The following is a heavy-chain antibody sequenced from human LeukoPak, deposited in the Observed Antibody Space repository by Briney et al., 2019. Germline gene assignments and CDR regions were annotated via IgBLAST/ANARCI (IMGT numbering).Heavy chain of an antibody. CDR1: GLNFRNYW. J-gene: IGHJ4*02. CDR2: TKPDGSAE. CDR3: ARDGGLNTSFDY. Sequence: GRSLRLSCAASGLNFRNYWMGWVRQAPGKGLKRVANTKPDGSAEYYADSVRGRFTTSRDNANNFLYLQMNSLRAEDTAVYYCARDGGLNTSFDYWGQGTLVIVSS. D-gene: IGHD2-15*01. V-gene: IGHV3-7*01.